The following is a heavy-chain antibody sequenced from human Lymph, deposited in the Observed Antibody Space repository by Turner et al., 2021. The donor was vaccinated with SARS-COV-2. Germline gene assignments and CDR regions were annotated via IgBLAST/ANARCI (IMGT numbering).Heavy chain of an antibody. CDR2: IISRGSYI. CDR3: AREKLGELFDY. Sequence: VQLGESGGGLVKRGGSLRLSCAAYSFNCSSYSMNWVRQAPGKGLERVSSIISRGSYIYYADSVKGRFTISRDNAKNSLYLQMNSLRADDTAVYYCAREKLGELFDYWGQGTLVTVSS. J-gene: IGHJ4*02. CDR1: SFNCSSYS. V-gene: IGHV3-21*01. D-gene: IGHD3-10*01.